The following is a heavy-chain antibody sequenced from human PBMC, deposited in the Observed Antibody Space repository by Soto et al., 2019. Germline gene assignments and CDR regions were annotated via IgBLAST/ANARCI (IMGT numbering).Heavy chain of an antibody. CDR2: ISGSGGST. J-gene: IGHJ5*02. Sequence: GCSLRLGCAASGFTFSSYAMSWVHQAPGKGLEWVSAISGSGGSTYYADSVKGRFTISRDNSKNTLYLQMNSLRAEDTDVYYWGKGVRPLEYTVFGIVYLDPWGQGTLVPVSA. CDR1: GFTFSSYA. D-gene: IGHD3-3*01. CDR3: GKGVRPLEYTVFGIVYLDP. V-gene: IGHV3-23*01.